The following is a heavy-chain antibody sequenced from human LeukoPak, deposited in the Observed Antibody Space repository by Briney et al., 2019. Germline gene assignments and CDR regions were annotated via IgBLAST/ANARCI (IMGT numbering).Heavy chain of an antibody. CDR3: ARSWNGDYFDY. J-gene: IGHJ4*02. V-gene: IGHV4-4*09. D-gene: IGHD1-1*01. CDR1: GGSLSSYY. CDR2: IYTSGST. Sequence: SETLSLTCTVSGGSLSSYYWSWIRQPPGKGLEWIGYIYTSGSTNYNPSLKSRVTISVDTSKNQFSLKVSSVTAAGTAVYYCARSWNGDYFDYWGQGTLVTVSS.